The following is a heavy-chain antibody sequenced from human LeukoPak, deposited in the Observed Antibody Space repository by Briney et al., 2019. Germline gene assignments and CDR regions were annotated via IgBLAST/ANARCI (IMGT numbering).Heavy chain of an antibody. CDR3: ARDTPRLGVVGPSDAFDI. CDR2: ISYDGSNK. J-gene: IGHJ3*02. CDR1: GFTFSSYA. Sequence: GRSLRLSCAASGFTFSSYAMHWVRQAPGKGLEWVAVISYDGSNKYYADSVKGRFTISRDNSKNTLYLQTNSLRAEDTAVYYCARDTPRLGVVGPSDAFDIWGQGTMVTVSS. V-gene: IGHV3-30-3*01. D-gene: IGHD2-21*01.